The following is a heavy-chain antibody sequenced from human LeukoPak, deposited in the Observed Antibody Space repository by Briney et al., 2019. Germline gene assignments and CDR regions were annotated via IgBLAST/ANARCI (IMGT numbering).Heavy chain of an antibody. Sequence: SETLSLTCTVSGYSISSGYYWGWIRQSPEKGLEWIGSIYHSGATYYNSSLKSRVTISVDTSKNQFSLKVTSVTAADTAVYYCARDLGMAGIAPVDYWGQGTLVTVSS. J-gene: IGHJ4*02. CDR3: ARDLGMAGIAPVDY. D-gene: IGHD6-19*01. CDR2: IYHSGAT. V-gene: IGHV4-38-2*02. CDR1: GYSISSGYY.